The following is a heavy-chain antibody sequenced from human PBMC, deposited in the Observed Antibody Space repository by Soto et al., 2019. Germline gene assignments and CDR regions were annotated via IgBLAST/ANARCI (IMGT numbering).Heavy chain of an antibody. CDR3: SSSGYCSGGSCSYPHDYSNGMDV. CDR1: GGTFSSYA. V-gene: IGHV1-69*12. CDR2: IIPIFGTA. D-gene: IGHD2-15*01. J-gene: IGHJ6*02. Sequence: QVQLVQSGAEVKKPGSSVKVSCKASGGTFSSYAISWVRQAPGQGLEWMGGIIPIFGTANYAQKFQGRVTITADESTSTVYMELSSLRSEDTGGYYCSSSGYCSGGSCSYPHDYSNGMDVWGQGTTVTVSS.